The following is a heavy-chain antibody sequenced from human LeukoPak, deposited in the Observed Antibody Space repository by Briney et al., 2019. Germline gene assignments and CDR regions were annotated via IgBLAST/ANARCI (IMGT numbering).Heavy chain of an antibody. CDR1: GFTFDDYA. J-gene: IGHJ4*02. D-gene: IGHD3-22*01. CDR2: ISGDGGST. Sequence: SGGSLRLSCAASGFTFDDYAMHWVRQAPGKGLEWVSLISGDGGSTYYADSVKGRFTISRDNSKNSLYLQMNSLRTEDTALYYCAKDMVYYDSSGYYNYWGQGTLVTVSS. CDR3: AKDMVYYDSSGYYNY. V-gene: IGHV3-43*02.